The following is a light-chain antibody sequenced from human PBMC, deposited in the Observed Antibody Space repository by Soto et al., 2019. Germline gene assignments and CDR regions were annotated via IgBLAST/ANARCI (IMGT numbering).Light chain of an antibody. CDR1: ENIGSW. CDR3: XQYSLYPWT. J-gene: IGKJ3*01. CDR2: RAS. V-gene: IGKV1-5*03. Sequence: DIQVTQSPATLSASVGDRVTITCRASENIGSWLAWYQQKPRQAPKLLIYRASSLEIGVPARFRGTGSGAEFTLVINGLQPDDFATYYXXQYSLYPWTFGPGT.